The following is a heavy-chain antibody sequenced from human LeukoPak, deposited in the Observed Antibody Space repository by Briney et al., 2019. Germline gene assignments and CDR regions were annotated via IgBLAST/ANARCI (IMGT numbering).Heavy chain of an antibody. Sequence: GGSLRLSCAASGFTFSSYGMHWVRQAPGKGREGVAFIRYDGSNKYYADSVKGRFTISRDNSKNTLYLQMNSLRAEDTAVYYCAKSFWPPGKAAFDIWGQGTMVTVSS. J-gene: IGHJ3*02. V-gene: IGHV3-30*02. CDR3: AKSFWPPGKAAFDI. D-gene: IGHD3-3*01. CDR1: GFTFSSYG. CDR2: IRYDGSNK.